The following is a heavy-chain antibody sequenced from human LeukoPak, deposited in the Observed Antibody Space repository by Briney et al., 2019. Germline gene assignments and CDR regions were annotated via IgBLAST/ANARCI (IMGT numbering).Heavy chain of an antibody. J-gene: IGHJ3*02. V-gene: IGHV1-46*01. CDR3: ARDRSRSSGYYPPDAFDI. CDR2: INPSGGST. D-gene: IGHD3-22*01. CDR1: GYTFTSYY. Sequence: GASVKVSCKASGYTFTSYYMHWVRQAPGQGLEWMGIINPSGGSTSYAQKFQGRVTMTRDMSTSTVYMELSSLRSEDTAVYYCARDRSRSSGYYPPDAFDIWGQGTMVTVSS.